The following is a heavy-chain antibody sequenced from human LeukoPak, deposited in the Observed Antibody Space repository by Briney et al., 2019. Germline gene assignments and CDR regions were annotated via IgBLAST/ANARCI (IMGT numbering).Heavy chain of an antibody. CDR3: ASAWGYDFWSGYLRNWFDP. D-gene: IGHD3-3*01. J-gene: IGHJ5*02. V-gene: IGHV1-2*02. CDR1: GYTFTGYY. CDR2: INPNSGGT. Sequence: ASVKVSCKASGYTFTGYYMHWVRQAPGQGLEWMGWINPNSGGTNYAQKFQGRVTMTRDTSISTAYMELSRLRSDDTAVYYCASAWGYDFWSGYLRNWFDPWGQGTLVTVSS.